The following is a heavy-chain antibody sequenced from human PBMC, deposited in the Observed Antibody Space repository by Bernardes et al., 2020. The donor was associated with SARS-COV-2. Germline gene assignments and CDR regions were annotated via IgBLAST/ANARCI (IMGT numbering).Heavy chain of an antibody. CDR1: GGSISSGSYY. D-gene: IGHD3-10*01. J-gene: IGHJ6*02. CDR2: IYTSGST. CDR3: ARETTMVRGADPYYYYYYGMDV. Sequence: SETLSLTRTVSGGSISSGSYYWSWIRQPAGKGLEWIGRIYTSGSTNYNPSLKSRVTISVDTSKNQFSLKLSSVTAADTAVYYCARETTMVRGADPYYYYYYGMDVWGQGTTVTVSS. V-gene: IGHV4-61*02.